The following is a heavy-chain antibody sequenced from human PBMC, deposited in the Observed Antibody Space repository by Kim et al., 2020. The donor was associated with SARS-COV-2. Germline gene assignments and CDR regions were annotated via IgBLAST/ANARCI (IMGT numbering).Heavy chain of an antibody. CDR1: GFTVDHYA. D-gene: IGHD2-2*01. CDR3: ASGKFRTYYCNTSNCWLGGDFFDS. V-gene: IGHV3-9*01. CDR2: LSFYSGKT. J-gene: IGHJ4*02. Sequence: GGSLRLSCAASGFTVDHYAMHWLRQRPGEGLEWVAGLSFYSGKTAYLDSVKGRFTISRDNAQNSLSLQMNSLRPEDTAFYFCASGKFRTYYCNTSNCWLGGDFFDSWGPGTLVTVSS.